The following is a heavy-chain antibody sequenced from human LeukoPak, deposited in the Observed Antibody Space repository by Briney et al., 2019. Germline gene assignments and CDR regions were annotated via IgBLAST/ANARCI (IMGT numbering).Heavy chain of an antibody. V-gene: IGHV1-46*01. CDR2: INPSGGST. CDR1: GYTFTSYY. Sequence: ASVKVSCKASGYTFTSYYMHWVRQAPGQGLEWMGIINPSGGSTSYAQKFQGRVTMTTDTSTSTAYMELRSLRSDDTAVYYCARDNVLRYFDWLAQWRYYYYYMDVWGKGTTVTVSS. CDR3: ARDNVLRYFDWLAQWRYYYYYMDV. D-gene: IGHD3-9*01. J-gene: IGHJ6*03.